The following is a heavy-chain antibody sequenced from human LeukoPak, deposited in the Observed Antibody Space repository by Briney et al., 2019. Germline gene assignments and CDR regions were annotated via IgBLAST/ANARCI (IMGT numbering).Heavy chain of an antibody. CDR3: ARQVIGVSFDY. D-gene: IGHD3-3*01. V-gene: IGHV1-46*01. CDR2: VNPSDGHT. CDR1: GYTFTNYF. J-gene: IGHJ4*02. Sequence: AASVKVSCKASGYTFTNYFMHWVRQAPGQGLEWMGIVNPSDGHTTYSQSFQGRVTVTRDTSTSTVYMELSSLRSEVTAVYYCARQVIGVSFDYWGPGALVTVSS.